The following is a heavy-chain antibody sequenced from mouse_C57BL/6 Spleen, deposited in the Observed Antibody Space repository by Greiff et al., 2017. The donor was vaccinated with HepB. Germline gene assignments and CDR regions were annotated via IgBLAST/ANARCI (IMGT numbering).Heavy chain of an antibody. CDR3: AAYYYGSSWYFEV. J-gene: IGHJ1*03. D-gene: IGHD1-1*01. CDR2: IYPRDGST. V-gene: IGHV1-78*01. CDR1: GYTFTDHT. Sequence: VQLQQSDAELVKPGASVKISCKVSGYTFTDHTIHWMKQRPEQGLEWIGYIYPRDGSTKYNENFKGKATLTADKSSSTAYMQLNSLTSEDSAVYFWAAYYYGSSWYFEVWGTGTTVTVSS.